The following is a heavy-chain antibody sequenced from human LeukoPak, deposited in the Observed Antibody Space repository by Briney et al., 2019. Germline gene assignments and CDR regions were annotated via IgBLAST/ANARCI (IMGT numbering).Heavy chain of an antibody. J-gene: IGHJ4*02. Sequence: ASVKVSCKASGYTFTNYDINWVRQAPGQGLEWMGWMNPNSGNTVYAQNFQGRVTMTRDTSISTAYMQVTSLRSEDTAIYYCARTNGDLDYWGQGTLVTVSS. CDR3: ARTNGDLDY. D-gene: IGHD4-17*01. CDR2: MNPNSGNT. V-gene: IGHV1-8*01. CDR1: GYTFTNYD.